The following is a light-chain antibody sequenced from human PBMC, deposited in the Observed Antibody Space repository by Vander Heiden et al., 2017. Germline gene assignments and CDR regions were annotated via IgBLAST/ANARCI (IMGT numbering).Light chain of an antibody. Sequence: EVVLTQSPGTLSLFPGERATLSCRASQSVSSSYLAWYQHKPGQAPRLLIFATYSRATGIPDRFSGSGSGTDFTLTISRLEPEDFALYFCHQYGSAPRTFGQGTKVEI. V-gene: IGKV3-20*01. CDR3: HQYGSAPRT. J-gene: IGKJ1*01. CDR2: ATY. CDR1: QSVSSSY.